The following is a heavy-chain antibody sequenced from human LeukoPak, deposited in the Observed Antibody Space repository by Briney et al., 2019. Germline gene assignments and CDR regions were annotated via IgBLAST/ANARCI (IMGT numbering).Heavy chain of an antibody. V-gene: IGHV1-46*01. CDR1: GYTFTSYY. Sequence: ASVKVSCKASGYTFTSYYMHWVRQAPGQGLEWMGIINPSGGSTSYAQKFQGGVTMTRDMSTSTVYMELSSLRSEDTAVYYCARDGQDSGYDRPIDYWGQGTLVTVSS. CDR2: INPSGGST. J-gene: IGHJ4*02. CDR3: ARDGQDSGYDRPIDY. D-gene: IGHD5-12*01.